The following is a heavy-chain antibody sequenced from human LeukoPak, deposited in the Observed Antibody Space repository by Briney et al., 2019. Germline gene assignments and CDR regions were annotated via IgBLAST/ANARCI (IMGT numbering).Heavy chain of an antibody. Sequence: SETLSLTCAVYGGSFSGYYWSWIRQPPGKGLEWSGEINHSGSTNYNPSLKSRVTISVDTSKNQFSLKLSSVTAADTAVYYCARWVVVAASRVFDYWGQGTLVTVSS. D-gene: IGHD2-15*01. V-gene: IGHV4-34*01. J-gene: IGHJ4*02. CDR3: ARWVVVAASRVFDY. CDR2: INHSGST. CDR1: GGSFSGYY.